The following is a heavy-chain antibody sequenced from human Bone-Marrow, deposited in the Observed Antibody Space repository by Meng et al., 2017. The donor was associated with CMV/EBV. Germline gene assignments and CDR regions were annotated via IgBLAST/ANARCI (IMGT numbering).Heavy chain of an antibody. Sequence: SETLSLTCAIYSGSFSSYYWSWIRQPPGKGLEWIGEINRSGNTNYNPSLKSRVTMSVDTSKNQFSLKLSSVTAADTAVYYCARAGWNYDFWSGYNFYYYGMDVWGQGTTVTVSS. CDR2: INRSGNT. CDR1: SGSFSSYY. D-gene: IGHD3-3*01. V-gene: IGHV4-34*01. J-gene: IGHJ6*02. CDR3: ARAGWNYDFWSGYNFYYYGMDV.